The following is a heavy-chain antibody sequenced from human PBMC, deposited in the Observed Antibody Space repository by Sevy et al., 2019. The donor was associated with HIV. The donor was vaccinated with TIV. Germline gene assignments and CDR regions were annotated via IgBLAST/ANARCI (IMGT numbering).Heavy chain of an antibody. J-gene: IGHJ4*02. Sequence: GGSLRLSCAASGFTFSDHYMEWVRQAPGKGLEWVGRIRNKADSYTTEYAASVKGRFTISRDDSKNSLYLLMNSLKTEDTAVYYCATHAGITAAGRVFDYWGQGTLVTVSS. D-gene: IGHD6-13*01. CDR2: IRNKADSYTT. V-gene: IGHV3-72*01. CDR3: ATHAGITAAGRVFDY. CDR1: GFTFSDHY.